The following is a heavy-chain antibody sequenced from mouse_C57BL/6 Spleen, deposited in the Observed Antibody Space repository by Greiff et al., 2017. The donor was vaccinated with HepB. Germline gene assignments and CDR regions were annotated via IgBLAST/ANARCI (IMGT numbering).Heavy chain of an antibody. CDR1: GYTFTDYE. Sequence: LQESGAELVRPGASVTLSCKASGYTFTDYEMHWVKQTPVHGLEWIGAIDPETGGTAYNQKFKGKAILTADNSSRTAYMELRSLTSEDSAVYYCTGSGTVVAKRGAWFAYWGQGTLVTVSA. D-gene: IGHD1-1*01. J-gene: IGHJ3*01. CDR2: IDPETGGT. V-gene: IGHV1-15*01. CDR3: TGSGTVVAKRGAWFAY.